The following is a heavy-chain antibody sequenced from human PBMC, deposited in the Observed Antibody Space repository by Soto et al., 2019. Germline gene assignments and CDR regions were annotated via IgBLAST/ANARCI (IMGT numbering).Heavy chain of an antibody. CDR3: ATSEYSRSPSTVGYFDY. CDR1: GGSISSGGYS. V-gene: IGHV4-30-2*01. J-gene: IGHJ4*02. Sequence: LSLTCDVSGGSISSGGYSWSWIRQPPGKGLEWIGYIYHSGSTYDNPSLKSRVTISVDRSKNQFSLKLSSVTAADTAVYYCATSEYSRSPSTVGYFDYWGQGTLVTVSS. CDR2: IYHSGST. D-gene: IGHD6-6*01.